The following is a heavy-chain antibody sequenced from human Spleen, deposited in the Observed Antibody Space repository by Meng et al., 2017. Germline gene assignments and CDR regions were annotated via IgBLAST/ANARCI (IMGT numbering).Heavy chain of an antibody. J-gene: IGHJ3*02. CDR1: GFTFSSYA. CDR2: ISSSGGST. D-gene: IGHD6-13*01. V-gene: IGHV3-23*01. Sequence: GGSLRLSCAASGFTFSSYAMTWVRQAPGKGLEWVSAISSSGGSTYYADSVKGRFTISRDSSKNTLYLQMNSLRVEDTAVYYCARDLDPYSSSWYGPFDAFDIWGQGTMVTVSS. CDR3: ARDLDPYSSSWYGPFDAFDI.